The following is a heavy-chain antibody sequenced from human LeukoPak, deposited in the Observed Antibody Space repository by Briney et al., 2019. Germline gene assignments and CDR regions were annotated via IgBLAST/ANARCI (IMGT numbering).Heavy chain of an antibody. J-gene: IGHJ6*02. CDR3: ARTIAVAGSYGMDV. CDR2: ISGSSTYI. V-gene: IGHV3-21*01. Sequence: PGGSLRLSCVVSGFSFSSYGMNWVRQAPGKGLEWVSSISGSSTYIYYADSVKGRFTISRDNAKNSLYPQMNSLRAEDTAVYYCARTIAVAGSYGMDVWGQGTTVTVSS. D-gene: IGHD6-19*01. CDR1: GFSFSSYG.